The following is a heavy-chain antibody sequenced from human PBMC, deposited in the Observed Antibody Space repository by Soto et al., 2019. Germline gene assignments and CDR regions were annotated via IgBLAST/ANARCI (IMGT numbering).Heavy chain of an antibody. D-gene: IGHD3-22*01. Sequence: PSETLSLTCTVSGGSISSGDHYWSWIRQPPGKGLEWIGYIHYSGRTYHNPSLKSRVTISVDTSKNQFSLKLGSLTAADTAVYYCVRDQGAFYDSRDWSFHYWGQGILVTVSS. CDR2: IHYSGRT. J-gene: IGHJ4*02. CDR1: GGSISSGDHY. V-gene: IGHV4-30-4*01. CDR3: VRDQGAFYDSRDWSFHY.